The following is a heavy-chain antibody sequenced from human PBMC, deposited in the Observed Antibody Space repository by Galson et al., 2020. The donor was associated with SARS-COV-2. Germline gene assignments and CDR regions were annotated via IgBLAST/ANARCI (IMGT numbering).Heavy chain of an antibody. Sequence: TGGSLRLSCAASGFTFSNYALSWFRQAPGKGLEWVSGISAGATNTYNADSVKGRFTISRDNSKKTLFLQMSSQRAEDTAVYYCAKGERGNLNYVDPWGQGTLVKVSS. CDR1: GFTFSNYA. D-gene: IGHD3-10*01. V-gene: IGHV3-23*01. CDR2: ISAGATNT. CDR3: AKGERGNLNYVDP. J-gene: IGHJ5*02.